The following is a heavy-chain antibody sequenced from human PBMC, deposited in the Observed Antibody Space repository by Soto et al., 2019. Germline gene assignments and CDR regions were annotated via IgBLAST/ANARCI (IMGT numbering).Heavy chain of an antibody. V-gene: IGHV3-23*01. CDR2: IRGTGGET. Sequence: EVQLLESGGGIVQPGGSLRVSCVASGFTFRNFVMSWVRQAPGKGLEWVSAIRGTGGETFYAVSVKGRFTISRDNSKNPLYLQINSLRDEHTALYFCAQDRGWGVVSPSHDYWGQGTLVTVSS. CDR1: GFTFRNFV. D-gene: IGHD2-21*01. J-gene: IGHJ4*02. CDR3: AQDRGWGVVSPSHDY.